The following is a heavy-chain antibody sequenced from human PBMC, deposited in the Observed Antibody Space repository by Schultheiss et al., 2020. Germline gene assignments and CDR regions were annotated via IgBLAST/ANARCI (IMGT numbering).Heavy chain of an antibody. D-gene: IGHD1-1*01. Sequence: ASVKVSCKASGYTFTNYDINWVRQATGQGLEWMGWMSAYSGNTGFAQKFQGRISMTRDTSISTAYMELSGLISEDTAVYFCARNPPETGNFDFWGRGTLVNVSS. V-gene: IGHV1-8*01. CDR1: GYTFTNYD. CDR2: MSAYSGNT. J-gene: IGHJ4*02. CDR3: ARNPPETGNFDF.